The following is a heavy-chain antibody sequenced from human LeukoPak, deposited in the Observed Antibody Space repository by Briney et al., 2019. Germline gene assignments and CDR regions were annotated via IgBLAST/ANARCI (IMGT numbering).Heavy chain of an antibody. D-gene: IGHD2-8*01. CDR3: ARYCTNGVCYVLSGGWFDP. CDR1: GGSISSYY. V-gene: IGHV4-59*01. Sequence: TWETLSLTCTVSGGSISSYYWSWIRQPPGKGLEWIGYIYYSGSTNYNPSLKSRVTISVDTSKNQFSLKLSSVTAADTAVYYCARYCTNGVCYVLSGGWFDPWGQGTLVTVSS. CDR2: IYYSGST. J-gene: IGHJ5*02.